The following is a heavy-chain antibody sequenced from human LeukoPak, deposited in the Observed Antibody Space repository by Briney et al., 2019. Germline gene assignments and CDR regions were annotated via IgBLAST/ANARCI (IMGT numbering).Heavy chain of an antibody. D-gene: IGHD1-26*01. V-gene: IGHV4-39*01. J-gene: IGHJ5*02. CDR3: AKSGIVGTKWFDP. Sequence: SETLSLTCTVSGDSISSNAYYWAWIRQSPGRGLEWIGNINCSGITNYSPSLMSRVTLSVDPSKNRFSLRVNSVTAADTAVYFCAKSGIVGTKWFDPWGQGTLVTVSS. CDR2: INCSGIT. CDR1: GDSISSNAYY.